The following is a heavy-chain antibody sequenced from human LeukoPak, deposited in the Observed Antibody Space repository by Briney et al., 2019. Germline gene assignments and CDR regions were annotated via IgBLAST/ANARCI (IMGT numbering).Heavy chain of an antibody. CDR1: GFTFSSYA. D-gene: IGHD6-19*01. CDR3: ARRSGIAVAGAFDY. Sequence: GGSLRLSCAASGFTFSSYAMSWVRQAPGKGLEWVSGISGSGDSTYYADSVKGRFTISSDNSKNTLYLQMNSLRAEDPAVYYCARRSGIAVAGAFDYWGQGTLVTVSS. J-gene: IGHJ4*02. V-gene: IGHV3-23*01. CDR2: ISGSGDST.